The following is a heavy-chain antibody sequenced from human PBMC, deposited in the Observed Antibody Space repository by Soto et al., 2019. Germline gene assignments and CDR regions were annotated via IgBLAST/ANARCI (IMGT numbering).Heavy chain of an antibody. CDR3: ARGRNDYGSGSLQPLDY. Sequence: ASVKVSCKASGYTFTSYDINWVRQATGQGLEWMGWMNPNSGNTGYAQKFQGRVTMTRNTSISTAYMELSSLRSEDTAVYYCARGRNDYGSGSLQPLDYWGQGTLVTVSS. D-gene: IGHD3-10*01. V-gene: IGHV1-8*01. J-gene: IGHJ4*02. CDR2: MNPNSGNT. CDR1: GYTFTSYD.